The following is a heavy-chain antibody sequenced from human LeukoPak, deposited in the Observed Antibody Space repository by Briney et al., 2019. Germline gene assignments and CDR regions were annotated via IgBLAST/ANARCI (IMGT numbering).Heavy chain of an antibody. J-gene: IGHJ4*02. Sequence: SQTLSLTCAISGDSVSSNSAVWNWIRRSPSRGLEWLGRTYYRSKWFIEYAVSVRSRITINPDTSKNQVSLLLSSVTPEDTAVYYCARETTLIGGVTNPIDYWGQGTPVTVSS. D-gene: IGHD3-16*01. CDR1: GDSVSSNSAV. V-gene: IGHV6-1*01. CDR2: TYYRSKWFI. CDR3: ARETTLIGGVTNPIDY.